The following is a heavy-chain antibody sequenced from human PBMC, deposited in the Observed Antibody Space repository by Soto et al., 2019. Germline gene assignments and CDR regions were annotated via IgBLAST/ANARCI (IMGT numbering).Heavy chain of an antibody. CDR2: IYHSGNT. V-gene: IGHV4-4*02. CDR3: VTFCSTAFDI. CDR1: RGSISSSDW. D-gene: IGHD3-3*01. J-gene: IGHJ3*02. Sequence: QVQLQESGPGLVKPSGTLSLICTVSRGSISSSDWWSWVRQPPGKGLEWIGEIYHSGNTNYNLSLKSRITMSVYRSKNHFSLNVASVDAAGTAVYYCVTFCSTAFDIWGQGTLVSVSS.